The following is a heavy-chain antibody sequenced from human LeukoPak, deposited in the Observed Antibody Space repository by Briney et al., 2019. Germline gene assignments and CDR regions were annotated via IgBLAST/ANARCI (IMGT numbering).Heavy chain of an antibody. D-gene: IGHD3-9*01. CDR3: AKETPSYDILTGYYFPDAFDI. V-gene: IGHV3-23*01. CDR2: ISGSGGST. CDR1: GFTFSSYA. J-gene: IGHJ3*02. Sequence: PGGSLRLSCAASGFTFSSYAMSWVRQAPGKGLEWVSAISGSGGSTYYADSVKGRFTISRDNSKNTLYLQMNSLRAEDTAVYHCAKETPSYDILTGYYFPDAFDIWGQGTMVTVSS.